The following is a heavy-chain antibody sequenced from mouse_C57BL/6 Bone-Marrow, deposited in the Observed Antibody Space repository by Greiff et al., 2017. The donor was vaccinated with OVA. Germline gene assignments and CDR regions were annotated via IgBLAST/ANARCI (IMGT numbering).Heavy chain of an antibody. D-gene: IGHD2-5*01. CDR3: TYSNYDYLDY. V-gene: IGHV6-3*01. CDR2: IRLKSDNYAT. CDR1: GFTFSNYW. J-gene: IGHJ2*01. Sequence: EVKLVESGGGLVQPGGSMKLSCVASGFTFSNYWMNWVRQSPEKGLEWVAQIRLKSDNYATHYAESVKGRFTISRDDSKSSVYLQMNNLRAEDTGIYYCTYSNYDYLDYWGQGTTLTVSS.